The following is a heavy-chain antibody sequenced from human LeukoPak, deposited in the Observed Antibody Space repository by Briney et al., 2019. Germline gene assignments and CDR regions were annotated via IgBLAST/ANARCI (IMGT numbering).Heavy chain of an antibody. V-gene: IGHV3-23*01. CDR3: AKSLSNSWSYFDY. CDR2: ITGNGIST. D-gene: IGHD6-13*01. J-gene: IGHJ4*02. Sequence: PGGSLRLSCAASGFTFRNYAMTWVRQAPGKGLEWVSAITGNGISTYYADSVKGRFTISRDNPKNTLYLQMHSLRAEDTAIYYCAKSLSNSWSYFDYWGQGTLVPVSS. CDR1: GFTFRNYA.